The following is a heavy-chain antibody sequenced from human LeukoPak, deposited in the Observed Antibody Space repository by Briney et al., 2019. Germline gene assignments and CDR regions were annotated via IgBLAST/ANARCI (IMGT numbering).Heavy chain of an antibody. CDR3: AKQLGYYDSSEGYFDQ. CDR2: ISYDGSYK. Sequence: PGGSLRLSCAASGFTFSSFGMHWVRQAPGKGLEWVAVISYDGSYKNYVDSVKGRFTISRDISKNTLYLQMNSLRAEDTAVYYCAKQLGYYDSSEGYFDQWGQGTLVTVSS. J-gene: IGHJ4*02. CDR1: GFTFSSFG. D-gene: IGHD3-22*01. V-gene: IGHV3-30*18.